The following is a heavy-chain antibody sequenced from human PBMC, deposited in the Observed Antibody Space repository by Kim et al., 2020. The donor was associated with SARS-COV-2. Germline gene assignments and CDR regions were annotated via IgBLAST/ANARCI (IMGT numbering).Heavy chain of an antibody. CDR3: ARQTHYDILTGYPQYYFDC. J-gene: IGHJ4*02. CDR1: GGSISSSSYY. D-gene: IGHD3-9*01. CDR2: IYYSGST. V-gene: IGHV4-39*01. Sequence: SETLSLTCTVSGGSISSSSYYWGWIRHPPGKGLEWIGSIYYSGSTYYNPSLKSRVTISVDTYKNQFSLKLSPVTAADTSVYYCARQTHYDILTGYPQYYFDCWGQGALVTVSS.